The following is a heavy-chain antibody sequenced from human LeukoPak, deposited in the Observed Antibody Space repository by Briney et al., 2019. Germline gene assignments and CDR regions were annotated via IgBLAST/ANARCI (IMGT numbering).Heavy chain of an antibody. J-gene: IGHJ6*02. CDR3: AKDAADFNRGFYYSYGMDV. CDR1: GFTFSSYG. Sequence: QSGGSLRLSCRTSGFTFSSYGMIWVRQAPGKGLEWVSGIGGSGFITYYADSVKGRFTISRDNSKSTLYMQMNSLRAEDTAVYYCAKDAADFNRGFYYSYGMDVWGQGTTVTVSS. V-gene: IGHV3-23*01. CDR2: IGGSGFIT. D-gene: IGHD3-10*01.